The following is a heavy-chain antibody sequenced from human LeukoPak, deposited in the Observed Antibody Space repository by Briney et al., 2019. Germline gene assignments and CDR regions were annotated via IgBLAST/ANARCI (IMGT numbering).Heavy chain of an antibody. Sequence: SQTLSLTCAISGDSVSSNSAAWNWIRQSPSRGLEWLGRTYYRSKWYNDYAVSVKSRVTIDPDTSKNQFSLQLNSVTPEDTAVYYCARAEYCSGGSCYIPFDYWGQGTLVTVSS. D-gene: IGHD2-15*01. V-gene: IGHV6-1*01. J-gene: IGHJ4*02. CDR1: GDSVSSNSAA. CDR3: ARAEYCSGGSCYIPFDY. CDR2: TYYRSKWYN.